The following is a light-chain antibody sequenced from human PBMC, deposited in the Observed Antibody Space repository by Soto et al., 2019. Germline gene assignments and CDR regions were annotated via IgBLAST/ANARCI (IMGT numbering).Light chain of an antibody. Sequence: DIQMTQSPSSLAASVGDRVTISCRASQGIANYLAWYQQKPGKAPKLLMYGASTLQSGVSSRFTGSGSGTDFTLTIRSLELDDIATYNCQHYLWFPITFGPGTKVEI. CDR1: QGIANY. CDR3: QHYLWFPIT. CDR2: GAS. V-gene: IGKV1-27*01. J-gene: IGKJ3*01.